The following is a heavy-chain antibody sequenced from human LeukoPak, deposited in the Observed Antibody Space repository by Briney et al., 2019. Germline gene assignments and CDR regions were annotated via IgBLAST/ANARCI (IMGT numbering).Heavy chain of an antibody. D-gene: IGHD4-17*01. CDR3: ARDRRLTTVTTRWDWFDP. V-gene: IGHV4-31*03. Sequence: SETLSLTCTVSGGSISSGGYSWSWIRQHPGKGLEWIGYIYYSGSTYYNPSLKSRVTISVDTSKNQFSLKLSSVTAADTAVYYCARDRRLTTVTTRWDWFDPWGQGTLVTVSS. CDR2: IYYSGST. J-gene: IGHJ5*02. CDR1: GGSISSGGYS.